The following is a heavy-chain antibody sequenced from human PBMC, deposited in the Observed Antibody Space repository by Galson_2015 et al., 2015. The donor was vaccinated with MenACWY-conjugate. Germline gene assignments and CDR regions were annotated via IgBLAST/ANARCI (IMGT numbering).Heavy chain of an antibody. CDR1: GFIFNTYW. CDR2: INPGGSST. V-gene: IGHV3-74*01. Sequence: SLRLSCAASGFIFNTYWMHWVRQAPGKGLVWVSRINPGGSSTTYADSVKDRFTISRDNAKNTLYLQMNSLRPEDTAVFYCAKTRGASFYFDLWGRGTLVTVSS. D-gene: IGHD1-26*01. CDR3: AKTRGASFYFDL. J-gene: IGHJ2*01.